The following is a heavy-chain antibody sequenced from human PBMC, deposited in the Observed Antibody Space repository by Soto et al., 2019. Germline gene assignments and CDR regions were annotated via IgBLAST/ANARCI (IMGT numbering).Heavy chain of an antibody. V-gene: IGHV3-21*01. CDR1: GFTFSSYS. CDR2: ISSSSSYI. Sequence: GGSLRLSCAASGFTFSSYSMNWVRQAPGKGLEWVSSISSSSSYIYYADSMKGRFTISRDNAKNSLYLQMNSLRAEDTAVYYCARTMITFGGVDDAFDIWGQGTMVTVSS. D-gene: IGHD3-16*01. CDR3: ARTMITFGGVDDAFDI. J-gene: IGHJ3*02.